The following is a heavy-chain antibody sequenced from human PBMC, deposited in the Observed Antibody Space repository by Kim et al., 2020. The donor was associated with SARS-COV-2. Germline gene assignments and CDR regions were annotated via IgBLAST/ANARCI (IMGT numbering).Heavy chain of an antibody. J-gene: IGHJ3*02. CDR3: ARDRGDYDYVWGSYRYDAFDI. CDR2: IIPIFGTA. V-gene: IGHV1-69*13. Sequence: SVKVSCKASGGTFSSYAISWVRQAPGQGLEWMGGIIPIFGTANYAQKFQGRVTITADESTSTAYMELSSLRSEDTAVYYCARDRGDYDYVWGSYRYDAFDIWGQGTMVAVSS. CDR1: GGTFSSYA. D-gene: IGHD3-16*02.